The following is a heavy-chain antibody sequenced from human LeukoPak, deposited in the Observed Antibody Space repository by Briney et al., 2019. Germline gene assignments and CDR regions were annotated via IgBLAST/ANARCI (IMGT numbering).Heavy chain of an antibody. CDR3: ARVTWIKWFDP. D-gene: IGHD2-2*03. V-gene: IGHV4-59*11. Sequence: SETLSLTCVVSGGSLSTHHWSWIRQSPGRGLEWIGYISDSGSTNYNPSLKSRVTISVDTSKNQFSLKLSSVTAADTAVYYCARVTWIKWFDPWGQGTLVTVSS. CDR2: ISDSGST. J-gene: IGHJ5*02. CDR1: GGSLSTHH.